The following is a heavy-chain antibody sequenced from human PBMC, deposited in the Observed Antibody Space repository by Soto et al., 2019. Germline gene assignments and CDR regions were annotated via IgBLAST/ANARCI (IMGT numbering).Heavy chain of an antibody. CDR3: ARDFATHCSGSTCYPYAY. Sequence: AGGSLRPSCAASGFTFNTFWMSWVRQSPGKGLEWVANIKHDGSETYYVDSVKGRFTISRDNAKNSLFLQMNTLRTEDTAVYYCARDFATHCSGSTCYPYAYWGQGALVTVSS. J-gene: IGHJ4*02. D-gene: IGHD2-15*01. CDR1: GFTFNTFW. CDR2: IKHDGSET. V-gene: IGHV3-7*03.